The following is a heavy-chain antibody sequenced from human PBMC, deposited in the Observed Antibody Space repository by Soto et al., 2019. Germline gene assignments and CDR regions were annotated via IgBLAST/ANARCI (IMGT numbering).Heavy chain of an antibody. V-gene: IGHV1-8*01. Sequence: ASVTGYCKHSLYAFTSYDVNWLRQPTGQGLEWMGWMNPNSGNTGYAQKFQGRVTMTRNTYISTAYMELSSLRSEDTAVYYCARLPPTLGATTGYWGQGTLVTVSS. CDR3: ARLPPTLGATTGY. J-gene: IGHJ4*02. CDR2: MNPNSGNT. CDR1: LYAFTSYD. D-gene: IGHD1-26*01.